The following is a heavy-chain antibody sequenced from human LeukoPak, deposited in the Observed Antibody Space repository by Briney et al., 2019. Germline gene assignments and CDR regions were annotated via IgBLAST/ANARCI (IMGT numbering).Heavy chain of an antibody. CDR2: MNPNSGNT. CDR1: GYTFTSYD. V-gene: IGHV1-8*01. J-gene: IGHJ4*02. CDR3: ARGSVKQLVLIDY. Sequence: ASVKVSCKASGYTFTSYDINWVRQATGQGLEWMGWMNPNSGNTGYARKFQGRVTMTRNTSISTAYMELSSLRSEDTAVYYCARGSVKQLVLIDYWGQGTLVTVSS. D-gene: IGHD6-6*01.